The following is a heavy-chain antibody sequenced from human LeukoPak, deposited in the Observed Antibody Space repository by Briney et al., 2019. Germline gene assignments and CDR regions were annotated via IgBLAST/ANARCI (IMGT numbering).Heavy chain of an antibody. J-gene: IGHJ4*02. CDR1: GFAFRKYS. CDR2: ISRDGGTA. CDR3: AKETRREQLGLDY. V-gene: IGHV3-64*01. Sequence: PGGSLRLSCAASGFAFRKYSIHWVRQAPGKGLEYVSGISRDGGTADYANSVKGRFTISRDNSKNTLYLQMNSLRAEDTAVYYCAKETRREQLGLDYWGQGTLVTVSS. D-gene: IGHD6-13*01.